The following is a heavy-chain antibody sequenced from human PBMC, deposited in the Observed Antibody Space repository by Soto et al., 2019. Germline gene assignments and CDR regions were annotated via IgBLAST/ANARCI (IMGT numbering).Heavy chain of an antibody. CDR3: TTHVLRYFDWPKDFDY. D-gene: IGHD3-9*01. CDR2: IKSKTDGGTT. Sequence: PGGSLRLSCAASGFTFSNAWMSWVRQAPGKGLEWVGRIKSKTDGGTTDYAAPVKGRFTISRDDSKNTLYLQMNSLKTEDTAVYYCTTHVLRYFDWPKDFDYWGQGTLVTVSS. J-gene: IGHJ4*02. CDR1: GFTFSNAW. V-gene: IGHV3-15*01.